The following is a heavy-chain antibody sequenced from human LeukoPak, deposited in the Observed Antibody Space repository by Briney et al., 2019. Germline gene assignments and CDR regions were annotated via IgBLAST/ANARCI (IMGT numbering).Heavy chain of an antibody. J-gene: IGHJ4*02. CDR3: ARDFGPSRGFDY. V-gene: IGHV4-59*01. CDR2: ISDSGST. D-gene: IGHD3-10*01. CDR1: GGSISSYY. Sequence: SETLSLTCTVSGGSISSYYWSWLRQPPGKGLDWIAFISDSGSTYYNPSLKSPVPISLDTSKQQFSLKLTSVTAADTAVYYCARDFGPSRGFDYWGQGTLVTVSS.